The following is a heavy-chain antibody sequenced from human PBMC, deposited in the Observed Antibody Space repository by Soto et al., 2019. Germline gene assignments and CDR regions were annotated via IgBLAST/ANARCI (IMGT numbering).Heavy chain of an antibody. CDR1: GFTFSSYA. CDR3: AKVPYYYGWGSYLWAPYGPGYFDY. CDR2: VSGSGGST. Sequence: GGSLRLPCAASGFTFSSYAMRWVRQAQGKGLEWVSTVSGSGGSTYYAGSVKGRFTISREHPKNTLYLQMNSLRAEDTAVYYCAKVPYYYGWGSYLWAPYGPGYFDYWGQGTLVTVSS. J-gene: IGHJ4*02. D-gene: IGHD3-10*01. V-gene: IGHV3-23*01.